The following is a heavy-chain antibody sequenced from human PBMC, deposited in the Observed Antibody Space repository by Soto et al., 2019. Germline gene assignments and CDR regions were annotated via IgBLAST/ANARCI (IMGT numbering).Heavy chain of an antibody. Sequence: PSETLSLTCTVSGGSISSGGYYWSWIRQHPGKGLEWIGYIYYSGSTYYNPSLKSRVTISVDTSKNQFSPKLSSVTAADTAVYYCAREDYYDSSGYYYWGQGTLVTVSS. CDR2: IYYSGST. V-gene: IGHV4-31*03. CDR3: AREDYYDSSGYYY. J-gene: IGHJ4*02. CDR1: GGSISSGGYY. D-gene: IGHD3-22*01.